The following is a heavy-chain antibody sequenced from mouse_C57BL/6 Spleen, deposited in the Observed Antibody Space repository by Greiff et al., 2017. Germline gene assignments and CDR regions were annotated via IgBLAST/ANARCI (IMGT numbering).Heavy chain of an antibody. D-gene: IGHD2-4*01. CDR1: GYTFTDYN. Sequence: EVQLQQSGPELVKPGASVKIPCKASGYTFTDYNMDWVKQSHGKSLEWIGDINPNNGGTIYNQKFKGKATLTVDKSSSTAYMELRSLTSEDTAVYYCARFSYDYDDWYFDVWGTGTTVTVSS. J-gene: IGHJ1*03. CDR2: INPNNGGT. V-gene: IGHV1-18*01. CDR3: ARFSYDYDDWYFDV.